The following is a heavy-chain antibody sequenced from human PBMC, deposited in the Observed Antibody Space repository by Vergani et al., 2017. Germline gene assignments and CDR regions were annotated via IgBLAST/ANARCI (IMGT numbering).Heavy chain of an antibody. CDR2: IYPGDTDT. J-gene: IGHJ3*02. CDR1: GYSFTSYW. CDR3: ARTSEAAAGPGAFDI. V-gene: IGHV5-51*01. D-gene: IGHD6-13*01. Sequence: EVQLVQSGAEVKKPGESLKISCKGSGYSFTSYWIGWVRQMPGKCLEWMGIIYPGDTDTRYSPSFQGQVTISADKSISTAYLQWSSLKASDTAMYYCARTSEAAAGPGAFDIWGQGTMVTGPS.